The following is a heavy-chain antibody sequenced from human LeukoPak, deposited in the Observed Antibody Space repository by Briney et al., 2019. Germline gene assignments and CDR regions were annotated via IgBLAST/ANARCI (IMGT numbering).Heavy chain of an antibody. V-gene: IGHV4-39*01. CDR1: GGSISSSSYY. D-gene: IGHD6-13*01. J-gene: IGHJ4*02. CDR3: ARQLRTAAGSEY. Sequence: PSETLSLTCTVSGGSISSSSYYWGWIGQPPGKGLEWIGSIYYSGNTYYNTSLKSRVTISVDTSRNRFSLKLSSVTAADTALYYCARQLRTAAGSEYWGQGTLVTVYS. CDR2: IYYSGNT.